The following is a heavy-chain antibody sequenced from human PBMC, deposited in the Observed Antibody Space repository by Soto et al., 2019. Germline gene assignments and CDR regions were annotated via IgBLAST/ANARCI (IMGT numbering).Heavy chain of an antibody. D-gene: IGHD6-13*01. J-gene: IGHJ3*02. CDR2: ISAYNGNT. Sequence: ASVKVSCKASGYTFTSYGISWVRQAPGQGLEWMGWISAYNGNTNYAQKLQGRVTMTTDTSTSTAYMELRSLRSDDTAVYYCARVLSGSWYPHDAFDIWGQGTMVTVS. V-gene: IGHV1-18*01. CDR1: GYTFTSYG. CDR3: ARVLSGSWYPHDAFDI.